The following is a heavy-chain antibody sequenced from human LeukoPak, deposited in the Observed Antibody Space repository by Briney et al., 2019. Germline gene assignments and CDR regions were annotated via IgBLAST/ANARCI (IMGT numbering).Heavy chain of an antibody. CDR2: IKQDGSEK. Sequence: GGSLRLSCAASGFTFSSYWMSWVRQAPGKGLEWVANIKQDGSEKYYVDSVKGRFTISRDNAKNSLYLQMNSLRAEDTAVYYCASQASGGVRLFDYWGQGTLVTVSS. CDR3: ASQASGGVRLFDY. V-gene: IGHV3-7*01. D-gene: IGHD2-15*01. J-gene: IGHJ4*02. CDR1: GFTFSSYW.